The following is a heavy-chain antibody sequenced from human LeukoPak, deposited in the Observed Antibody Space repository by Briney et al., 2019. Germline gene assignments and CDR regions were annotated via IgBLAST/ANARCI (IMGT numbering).Heavy chain of an antibody. Sequence: VASVKVSCKASGYTFNNHYMYRVRQAPGQGLEWMGVINPSGGSTSYAQKFQGRVTMTRDTSTRTVYMEVNSLRSEDTAMYYCARQGTYSSAIGMGYWGQGTLVTVSS. J-gene: IGHJ4*02. D-gene: IGHD6-19*01. V-gene: IGHV1-46*02. CDR3: ARQGTYSSAIGMGY. CDR1: GYTFNNHY. CDR2: INPSGGST.